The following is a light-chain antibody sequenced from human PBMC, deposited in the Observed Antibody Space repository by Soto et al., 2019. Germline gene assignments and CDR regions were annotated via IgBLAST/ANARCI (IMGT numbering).Light chain of an antibody. CDR2: KAS. V-gene: IGKV1-5*03. Sequence: DIQMTQSPSTLSASVGDRVTITCRASQSINSWLAWHQQKPGKAPKLLIYKASSLESEVPSRFSGCGSGTEFTLTIGSLQPDDFASYCCQQYNTYPLTCGGGTKVEIK. J-gene: IGKJ4*01. CDR3: QQYNTYPLT. CDR1: QSINSW.